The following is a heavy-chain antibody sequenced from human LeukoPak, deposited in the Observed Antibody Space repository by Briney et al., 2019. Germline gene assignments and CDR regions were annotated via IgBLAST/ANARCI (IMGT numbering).Heavy chain of an antibody. J-gene: IGHJ4*02. CDR3: ARDDNSGSVDDY. CDR1: GFTFSTYA. CDR2: IDNTGGDR. Sequence: GGSLRLSCAASGFTFSTYAMHWLRHAPGKGLVGVSRIDNTGGDRNYVDSVKGRFTISRDNAKNTLYLQMNSLRPEDTAVYYCARDDNSGSVDDYWGQGILVTVSS. D-gene: IGHD3-22*01. V-gene: IGHV3-74*01.